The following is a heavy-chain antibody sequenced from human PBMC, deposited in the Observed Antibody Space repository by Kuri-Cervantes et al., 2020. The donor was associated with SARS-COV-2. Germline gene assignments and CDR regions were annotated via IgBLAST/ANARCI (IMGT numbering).Heavy chain of an antibody. CDR2: ISTSSRYV. D-gene: IGHD4-17*01. J-gene: IGHJ2*01. V-gene: IGHV3-21*03. Sequence: GESLKISCAASGFSFTTYSMNWVRQAPGKGLEWVSSISTSSRYVYYADSVRGRFTTSRDNAKTSLYLQMNSLKTEDTAVYYCTRAWANYGDYSWRRYFDLWGRGTLVTVSS. CDR1: GFSFTTYS. CDR3: TRAWANYGDYSWRRYFDL.